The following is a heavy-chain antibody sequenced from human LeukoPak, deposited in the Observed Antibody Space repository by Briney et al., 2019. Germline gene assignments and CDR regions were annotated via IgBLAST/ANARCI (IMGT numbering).Heavy chain of an antibody. Sequence: PGGSLRLSCTASGFTFGDYAMSWFRQAPGKGLEWVGFIRSKAYGGTTEYAASVKGRFTISRDDSKSIAYLQMNSLKTEDTAVYYCTRLYSSSWYVVDYWGQGTLVTVSS. D-gene: IGHD6-13*01. CDR2: IRSKAYGGTT. J-gene: IGHJ4*02. V-gene: IGHV3-49*03. CDR3: TRLYSSSWYVVDY. CDR1: GFTFGDYA.